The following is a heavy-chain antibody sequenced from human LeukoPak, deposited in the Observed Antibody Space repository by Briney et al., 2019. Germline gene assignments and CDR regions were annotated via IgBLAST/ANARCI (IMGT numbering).Heavy chain of an antibody. V-gene: IGHV1-2*02. J-gene: IGHJ4*02. CDR1: GYTFTGYY. CDR2: INPNSGGT. Sequence: ASVKVSCKASGYTFTGYYMHWVRQAPGQGLEWMGWINPNSGGTNYAQKFQGRVTMTRDTSISTAYMELSRLRSDDTAVYYCARVAVRGSIAARFDYWGQGTLVTVSS. D-gene: IGHD6-6*01. CDR3: ARVAVRGSIAARFDY.